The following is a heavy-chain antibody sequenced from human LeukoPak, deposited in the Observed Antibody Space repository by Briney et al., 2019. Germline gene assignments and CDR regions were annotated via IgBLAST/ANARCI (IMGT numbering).Heavy chain of an antibody. CDR3: ARVGSSSWSGYYYYGMDV. J-gene: IGHJ6*02. CDR2: IIPILGVA. CDR1: GGTFSSYP. V-gene: IGHV1-69*04. Sequence: ASVKVSCKASGGTFSSYPISWVRQAPGQGLEWMGRIIPILGVANYAQKLQGRVTITADKSTSTAYMELSSLRSEDTAVYYCARVGSSSWSGYYYYGMDVWGQGTTVTVSS. D-gene: IGHD6-13*01.